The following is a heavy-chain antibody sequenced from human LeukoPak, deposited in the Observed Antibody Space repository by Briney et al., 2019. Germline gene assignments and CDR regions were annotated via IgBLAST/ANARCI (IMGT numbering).Heavy chain of an antibody. CDR3: ARVPGYSRWYFDL. D-gene: IGHD2-21*01. V-gene: IGHV4-39*07. J-gene: IGHJ2*01. CDR1: GGSISSSSYY. Sequence: PSETLSLTCTVSGGSISSSSYYWGWIRQPPGKGLEWIGSIYYSGSTYYNPSLKSRVTISVDTSKNQFSLKLSSVTAADTAVYYCARVPGYSRWYFDLWGRGTLVIVSS. CDR2: IYYSGST.